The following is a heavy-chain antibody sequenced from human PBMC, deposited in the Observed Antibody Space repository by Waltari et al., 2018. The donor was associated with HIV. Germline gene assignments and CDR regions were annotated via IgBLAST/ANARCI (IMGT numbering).Heavy chain of an antibody. J-gene: IGHJ4*02. CDR3: ARLEIDNSGYYYDDH. Sequence: QLQLQESGPGLVKPSETLSLTCTVSGGSISSSSSYWGWIRQPPGKGLDWIGNIYYSGSTYYSPSLKSRVTMSVDTSKNQFSLKLSSVTAADTAVYYCARLEIDNSGYYYDDHWGQGTLVTVSS. V-gene: IGHV4-39*01. CDR2: IYYSGST. D-gene: IGHD3-22*01. CDR1: GGSISSSSSY.